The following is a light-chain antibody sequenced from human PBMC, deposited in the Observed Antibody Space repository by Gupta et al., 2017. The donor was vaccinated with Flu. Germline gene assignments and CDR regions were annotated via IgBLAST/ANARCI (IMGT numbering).Light chain of an antibody. CDR1: SSDVGNYKY. Sequence: QSALTQPPSASGSPGQSVTISCTGTSSDVGNYKYVSWYQQHPGKAPKLMIYEVSERPSGVPDRFSGSKSGNTASLTISGLQAEDEAEYYCCSYAGNNNLVFGGGTKLTVL. CDR3: CSYAGNNNLV. CDR2: EVS. V-gene: IGLV2-8*01. J-gene: IGLJ2*01.